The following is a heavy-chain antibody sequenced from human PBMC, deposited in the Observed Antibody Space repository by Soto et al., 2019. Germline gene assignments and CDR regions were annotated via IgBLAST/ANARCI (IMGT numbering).Heavy chain of an antibody. D-gene: IGHD3-10*01. V-gene: IGHV3-15*01. CDR1: GFTFSNAW. J-gene: IGHJ4*02. Sequence: EVQLVESGGGLVKPGGSLTLSCAASGFTFSNAWMSWVRQAPGKGLEWVGRIKSKTDGGTTDYAAPMKGRFTISRDDSKNTLYLQMNCLKTEDTAVYYCTTPSGVTRGLYWGQGTLVTVSS. CDR3: TTPSGVTRGLY. CDR2: IKSKTDGGTT.